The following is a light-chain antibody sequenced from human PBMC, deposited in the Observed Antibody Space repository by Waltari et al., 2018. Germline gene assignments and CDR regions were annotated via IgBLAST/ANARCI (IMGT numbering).Light chain of an antibody. J-gene: IGKJ2*01. CDR2: GAS. V-gene: IGKV3D-15*01. CDR3: QQYNNWPPYT. CDR1: QRISKN. Sequence: EIMMTQSPDTLSVSPGERATRSCRASQRISKNLAWYQQRPGQAPRLLIYGASSRAPGIPVRFSGSGSGTEFTLIFSSLQSQDIAVYYCQQYNNWPPYTFGQGTKVEI.